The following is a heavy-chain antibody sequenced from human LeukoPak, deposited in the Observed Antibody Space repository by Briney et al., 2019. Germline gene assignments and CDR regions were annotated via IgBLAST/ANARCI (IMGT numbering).Heavy chain of an antibody. CDR2: INHSGST. Sequence: TPSETLSLTCTVSGGSISSYYWSWIRQPPGKGLEWIGEINHSGSTNYNPSLKSRVTISVDTSKNQFSLKLSSVTAADTAVYYCARGRDDYVWGSYRYPHPFDYWGQGTLVTVSS. CDR1: GGSISSYY. CDR3: ARGRDDYVWGSYRYPHPFDY. V-gene: IGHV4-34*01. J-gene: IGHJ4*02. D-gene: IGHD3-16*02.